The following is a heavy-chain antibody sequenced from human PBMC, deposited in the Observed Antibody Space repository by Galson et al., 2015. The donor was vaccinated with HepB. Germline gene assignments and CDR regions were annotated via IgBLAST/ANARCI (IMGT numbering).Heavy chain of an antibody. Sequence: SLRLSCAASGFTFSSYAMHWVRQAPGKGSVWVAVISHDGTNKYYADSVEGRFGISRDNSKNTLFLQMNRLRAEDTAVYYCARDHRETLSGWYELANYYFDYWGQGTLVTLSS. J-gene: IGHJ4*02. D-gene: IGHD6-19*01. CDR2: ISHDGTNK. CDR1: GFTFSSYA. V-gene: IGHV3-30*09. CDR3: ARDHRETLSGWYELANYYFDY.